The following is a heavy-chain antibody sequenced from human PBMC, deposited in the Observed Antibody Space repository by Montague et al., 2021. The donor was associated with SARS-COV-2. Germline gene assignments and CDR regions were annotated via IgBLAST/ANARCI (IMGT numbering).Heavy chain of an antibody. CDR2: IFYRGGT. CDR1: GGSISSGGYH. D-gene: IGHD3-16*01. Sequence: TLSLTCTVSGGSISSGGYHWSWVRQPPGKGLDWIGYIFYRGGTYYNPSLKSRVSMSVDTSKIQSSLNLTSVTAADTAVYYCARANYYVMTSKAYAMDVWGQGTTVTVSS. V-gene: IGHV4-31*03. CDR3: ARANYYVMTSKAYAMDV. J-gene: IGHJ6*02.